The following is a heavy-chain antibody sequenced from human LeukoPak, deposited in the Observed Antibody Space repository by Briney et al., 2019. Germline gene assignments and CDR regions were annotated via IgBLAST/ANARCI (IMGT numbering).Heavy chain of an antibody. Sequence: PGGSLRLSCAASGFTFSNYAMSWVRQAPGKGLEWVSSMSGSGGSTYYADSVKGRFTISRENAKNSLYLQMNSLRAGDTAVYYCARAENYYDSSGLDYWGQGTLVTVSS. CDR3: ARAENYYDSSGLDY. CDR1: GFTFSNYA. J-gene: IGHJ4*02. D-gene: IGHD3-22*01. CDR2: MSGSGGST. V-gene: IGHV3-23*01.